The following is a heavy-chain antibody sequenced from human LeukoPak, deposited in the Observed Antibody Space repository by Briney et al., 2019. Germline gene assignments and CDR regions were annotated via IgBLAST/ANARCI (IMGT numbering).Heavy chain of an antibody. CDR2: ISYDGSNK. D-gene: IGHD3-22*01. J-gene: IGHJ6*04. V-gene: IGHV3-30*04. CDR1: GFTFSSYA. Sequence: GGTLRLSCAASGFTFSSYAMHWVRQAPGKGLEWVAVISYDGSNKYYADSVKGRFTISRDNSKNTLYLQMNSLRAEDTAVYYCAKSGDDSSQGLDVWGKGTTVTVSS. CDR3: AKSGDDSSQGLDV.